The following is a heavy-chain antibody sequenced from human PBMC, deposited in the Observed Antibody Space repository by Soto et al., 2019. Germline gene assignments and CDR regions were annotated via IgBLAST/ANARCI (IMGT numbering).Heavy chain of an antibody. CDR3: AREGLVGATPNAFDI. D-gene: IGHD1-26*01. CDR1: GGSVSSGSYY. J-gene: IGHJ3*02. Sequence: SETLSLTCTVSGGSVSSGSYYWSWIRQPPGKGLEWIGYIYYSGSTNYNPSLKSRVTISVDTSKNQFSLKLSSVTAADTAVYYCAREGLVGATPNAFDIWGQGTMVTVSS. CDR2: IYYSGST. V-gene: IGHV4-61*01.